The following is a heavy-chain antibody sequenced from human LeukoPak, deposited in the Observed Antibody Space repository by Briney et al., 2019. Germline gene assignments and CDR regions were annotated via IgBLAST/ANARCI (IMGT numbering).Heavy chain of an antibody. CDR3: ARASRAIAARRGYSSGPFVGIWFDP. CDR1: GGSISSGGYY. V-gene: IGHV4-31*03. J-gene: IGHJ5*02. Sequence: PSQTLSLTCTVSGGSISSGGYYWSWIRQHPGKGLEWSGYIYYSGSTYYNPSLERRVTISVDTSKTQFSLKLSSVTAPDTGVYCCARASRAIAARRGYSSGPFVGIWFDPWGQGTLVTVSS. CDR2: IYYSGST. D-gene: IGHD6-19*01.